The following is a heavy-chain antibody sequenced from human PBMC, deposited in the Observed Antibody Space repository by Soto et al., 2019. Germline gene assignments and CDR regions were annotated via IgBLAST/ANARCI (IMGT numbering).Heavy chain of an antibody. CDR2: IGTAGDT. J-gene: IGHJ4*02. Sequence: PGGSLRLSCEASGFTFSSFDMHWVRQPTGKGLEWVSSIGTAGDTYYAVRVNGRCTISRDNAKQSLALQLNSLRAGDMAVYFCGKSHNICTHFFDSWGQGTQVTVSS. V-gene: IGHV3-13*01. CDR3: GKSHNICTHFFDS. CDR1: GFTFSSFD. D-gene: IGHD2-8*01.